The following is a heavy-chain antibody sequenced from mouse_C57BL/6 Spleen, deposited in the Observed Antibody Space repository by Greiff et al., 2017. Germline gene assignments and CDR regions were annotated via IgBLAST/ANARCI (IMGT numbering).Heavy chain of an antibody. Sequence: QVQLQQSGPELVKPGASVKISCKASGYAFSSSWMNWVKQRPGKGLEWIGRTYPGDGDTNYNGKFKGKATLTADKSSSTAYMQLSSLTSEDSAVYCCARRDYYGSSPWFAYWGQGTLVTVSA. J-gene: IGHJ3*01. CDR3: ARRDYYGSSPWFAY. V-gene: IGHV1-82*01. D-gene: IGHD1-1*01. CDR2: TYPGDGDT. CDR1: GYAFSSSW.